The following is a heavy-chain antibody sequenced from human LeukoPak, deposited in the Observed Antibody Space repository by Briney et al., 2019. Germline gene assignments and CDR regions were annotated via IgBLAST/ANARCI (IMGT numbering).Heavy chain of an antibody. CDR2: IYYSGST. D-gene: IGHD3-22*01. CDR3: ARVYYYDSSGSVWFDP. CDR1: GGSISYYY. J-gene: IGHJ5*02. Sequence: PSETLSLTCTVSGGSISYYYWSWIRQPPGKGLEWIGYIYYSGSTNYNPSLKSRVTISGDTSKNQFSLKLSSVTAADTAVYYCARVYYYDSSGSVWFDPWGQGTLVTVSS. V-gene: IGHV4-59*08.